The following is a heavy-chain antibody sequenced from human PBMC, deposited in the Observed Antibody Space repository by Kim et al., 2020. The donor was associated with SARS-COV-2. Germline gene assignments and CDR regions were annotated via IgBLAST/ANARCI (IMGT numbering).Heavy chain of an antibody. V-gene: IGHV3-21*01. CDR1: GFTFSSYS. Sequence: GGSLRLSCAASGFTFSSYSMNWVRQAPGKGLEWVSSISSSSSSIYYADSVKGRFTISRDNAKNSLYLQMNSLRTGDTAVYYCARDYTQLTFDYWGQGTLVTVSS. CDR3: ARDYTQLTFDY. J-gene: IGHJ4*02. D-gene: IGHD6-6*01. CDR2: ISSSSSSI.